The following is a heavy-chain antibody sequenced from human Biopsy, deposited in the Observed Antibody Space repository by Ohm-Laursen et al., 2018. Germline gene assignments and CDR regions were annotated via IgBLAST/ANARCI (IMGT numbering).Heavy chain of an antibody. V-gene: IGHV1-2*02. J-gene: IGHJ5*02. Sequence: GPSVKVSCKASGYNFLGYHLHWGRLAPGQGLEWMGWINPDTGETRYAPKFQGRLALTRDVSVNTGYLELSSLGSDDTAIYFCAKPSGGVSTIGFDPWGQGTQIIVS. CDR3: AKPSGGVSTIGFDP. D-gene: IGHD5/OR15-5a*01. CDR2: INPDTGET. CDR1: GYNFLGYH.